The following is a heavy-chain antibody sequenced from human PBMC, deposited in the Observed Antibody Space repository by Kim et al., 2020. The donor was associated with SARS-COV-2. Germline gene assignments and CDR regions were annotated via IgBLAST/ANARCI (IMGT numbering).Heavy chain of an antibody. CDR1: GGSISSSSYY. Sequence: LETLSLTCTVSGGSISSSSYYWGWIRQPPGKGLEWIGSIYYSGSTYYNPSLKSRVTISVDTSKNQFSLKLSSVTAADTAVYYCARTGGVTTLFDYWGQGTLVTVSS. J-gene: IGHJ4*02. CDR3: ARTGGVTTLFDY. V-gene: IGHV4-39*01. CDR2: IYYSGST. D-gene: IGHD4-4*01.